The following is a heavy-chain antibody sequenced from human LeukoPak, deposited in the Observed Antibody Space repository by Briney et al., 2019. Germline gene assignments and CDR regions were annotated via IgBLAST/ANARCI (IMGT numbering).Heavy chain of an antibody. CDR2: INPNTGAK. Sequence: PTASVKVSCKPSGYTFTGYYLHVVRQAPGQGLEWMGWINPNTGAKIYAEKFQGRVTMTRDTSIDTAYMGMRSLRSDDTAVYYCARDRVGSGWPRPWYCEFWGQGTLITVSS. J-gene: IGHJ4*02. D-gene: IGHD6-19*01. V-gene: IGHV1-2*02. CDR1: GYTFTGYY. CDR3: ARDRVGSGWPRPWYCEF.